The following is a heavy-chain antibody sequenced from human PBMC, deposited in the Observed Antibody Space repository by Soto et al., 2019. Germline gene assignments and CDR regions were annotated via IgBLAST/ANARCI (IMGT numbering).Heavy chain of an antibody. Sequence: ASVKVSCKVSGYTLTELSMHWVRQAPGKGLEWMGGFDPEDGETIYAQKFQGRVTMTEDTSTDTAYMELSSLRSEDTAVYYCATALGIAARSLVRPFDYWVQGALVTVSS. CDR1: GYTLTELS. CDR2: FDPEDGET. D-gene: IGHD6-6*01. J-gene: IGHJ4*02. CDR3: ATALGIAARSLVRPFDY. V-gene: IGHV1-24*01.